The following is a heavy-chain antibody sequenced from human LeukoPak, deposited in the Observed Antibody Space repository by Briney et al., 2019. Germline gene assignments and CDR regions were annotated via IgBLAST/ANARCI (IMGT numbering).Heavy chain of an antibody. CDR1: GFTFDDYA. CDR3: AKALGEGSFDY. J-gene: IGHJ4*02. V-gene: IGHV3-9*01. D-gene: IGHD3-10*01. CDR2: ISWNSGSI. Sequence: GRSLRLSCAASGFTFDDYAMHWVRQAPGKGLEWVSGISWNSGSIGYADSVKGRFTISRDNAKNSLYLQMNSLRAEDTALYYCAKALGEGSFDYWGQGTLVTVSS.